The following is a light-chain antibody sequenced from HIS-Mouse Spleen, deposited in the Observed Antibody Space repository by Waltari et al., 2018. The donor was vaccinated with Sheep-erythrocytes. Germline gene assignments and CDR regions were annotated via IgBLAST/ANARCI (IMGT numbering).Light chain of an antibody. V-gene: IGLV3-10*01. J-gene: IGLJ1*01. CDR2: EDS. Sequence: SYELTQPPSVSVSPGQTARITCPGDALPKQYAYWYQQKSGQAPVLVIYEDSKRPSGIPERFSGSSSGTMATLTISGAQVEDEADYYCYSTDSSGNHRVFGTGTKVTVL. CDR3: YSTDSSGNHRV. CDR1: ALPKQY.